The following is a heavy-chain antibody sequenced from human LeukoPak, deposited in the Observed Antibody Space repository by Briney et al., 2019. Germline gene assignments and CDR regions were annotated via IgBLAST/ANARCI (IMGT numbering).Heavy chain of an antibody. J-gene: IGHJ4*02. CDR2: MNPNSGNT. V-gene: IGHV1-8*01. Sequence: ASVKLSFTASGYTFTIYDINWVRQAPGQGLEWMGWMNPNSGNTGYAQKFQGRVTMTRNTSISTAYMELSSLRSEDTAVYYCATGYSGSYADYWGQGTLVTVSS. CDR1: GYTFTIYD. CDR3: ATGYSGSYADY. D-gene: IGHD1-26*01.